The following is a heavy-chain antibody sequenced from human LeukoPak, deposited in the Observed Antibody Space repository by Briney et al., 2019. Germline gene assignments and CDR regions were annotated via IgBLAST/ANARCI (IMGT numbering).Heavy chain of an antibody. CDR2: ITSNGGKT. CDR3: AKDVRLGDFDY. D-gene: IGHD1-1*01. J-gene: IGHJ4*02. CDR1: GFMFSAYA. V-gene: IGHV3-64*04. Sequence: GGSLRLSCSASGFMFSAYAMHWVRQGPGKGLQLVSTITSNGGKTYYSDSVKGRFTISRDNSKNTLYLQMNSLRAEDTAVYYCAKDVRLGDFDYWGQGTLVTVSS.